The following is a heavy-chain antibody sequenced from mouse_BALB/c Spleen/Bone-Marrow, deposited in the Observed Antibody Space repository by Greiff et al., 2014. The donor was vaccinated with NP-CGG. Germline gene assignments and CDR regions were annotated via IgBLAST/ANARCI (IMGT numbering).Heavy chain of an antibody. V-gene: IGHV1S135*01. CDR1: GYAFTSYN. CDR3: ASYGNYGWFAY. Sequence: EVKVVESGPELVKPGASVKVSCKASGYAFTSYNMYWVKQSHGKSLEWIGYIDPYNGGTNYYQKFKGKATLTVDKSSSTAYMHLNSLTSEDSAVYYCASYGNYGWFAYWGQGTLVTVSA. J-gene: IGHJ3*01. D-gene: IGHD2-1*01. CDR2: IDPYNGGT.